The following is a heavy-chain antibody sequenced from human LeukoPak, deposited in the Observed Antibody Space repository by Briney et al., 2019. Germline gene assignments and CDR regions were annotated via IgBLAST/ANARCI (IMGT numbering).Heavy chain of an antibody. D-gene: IGHD2-2*01. CDR1: GFTFDDYG. J-gene: IGHJ4*02. CDR2: INWNGGST. V-gene: IGHV3-20*04. CDR3: ARATLYQLLHSFDY. Sequence: GGSLRLSCAASGFTFDDYGMSWVRQAPGKGLEWVSGINWNGGSTGYADCVKGRFTISRDNAKNSLYLQMNSLRAEDTALYYCARATLYQLLHSFDYWGQGTLVTVSS.